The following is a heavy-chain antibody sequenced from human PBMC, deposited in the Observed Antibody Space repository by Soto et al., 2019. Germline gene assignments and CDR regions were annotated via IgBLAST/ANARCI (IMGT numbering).Heavy chain of an antibody. J-gene: IGHJ3*02. D-gene: IGHD1-20*01. CDR3: VKDRMAYNSVWDPFDI. CDR2: IGSAGGDT. CDR1: GFTFYSYA. Sequence: GGSLRLSCAASGFTFYSYAMSWVRQAPGKGLEWVSTIGSAGGDTYYADSVKGRFTISRDDSKNTLLLQMNSLRAEDTAVYYCVKDRMAYNSVWDPFDIWGQGTMVTVSS. V-gene: IGHV3-23*01.